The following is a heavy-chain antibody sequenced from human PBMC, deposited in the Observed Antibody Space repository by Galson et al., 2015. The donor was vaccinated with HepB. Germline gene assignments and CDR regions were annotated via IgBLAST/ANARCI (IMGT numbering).Heavy chain of an antibody. V-gene: IGHV3-53*01. CDR1: GFTVSSNY. Sequence: SLRLSCAASGFTVSSNYMSWVRQAPGKGLEWVSVIYSGGSTYYADSVKGRSTISRDNSKNTLYLQMNSLRAEDTAVYYCAREQRYCTNGVCRGGFDYWGQGTLVTVSS. D-gene: IGHD2-8*01. CDR3: AREQRYCTNGVCRGGFDY. CDR2: IYSGGST. J-gene: IGHJ4*02.